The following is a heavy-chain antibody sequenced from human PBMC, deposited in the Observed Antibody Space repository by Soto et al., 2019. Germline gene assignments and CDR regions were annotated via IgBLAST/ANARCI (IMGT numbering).Heavy chain of an antibody. J-gene: IGHJ5*02. CDR1: GYTFTSYG. Sequence: GASVKVSCKASGYTFTSYGISWVRQAPGQGLEWMGWISAYNGDTNYAQKLQGRVTMTTDTSTSTAYMELRSLRSDDTAVYYCARDLPRIAVAGTVNWFDPWGQGTLVTVSS. V-gene: IGHV1-18*01. CDR2: ISAYNGDT. CDR3: ARDLPRIAVAGTVNWFDP. D-gene: IGHD6-19*01.